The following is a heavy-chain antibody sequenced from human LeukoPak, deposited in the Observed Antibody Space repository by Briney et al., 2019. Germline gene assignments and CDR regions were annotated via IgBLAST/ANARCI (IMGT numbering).Heavy chain of an antibody. CDR3: ARDGGWYFDY. CDR2: ISYDGSNK. Sequence: AGRSLRLSCAASGFTFSSYAMHWVRQAPGKGLEWVAVISYDGSNKYYADSVKVRFTISRDNSKNTLYLQMNSLRAEDTAVYYCARDGGWYFDYWGQGTLVTVSS. CDR1: GFTFSSYA. D-gene: IGHD6-19*01. J-gene: IGHJ4*02. V-gene: IGHV3-30*04.